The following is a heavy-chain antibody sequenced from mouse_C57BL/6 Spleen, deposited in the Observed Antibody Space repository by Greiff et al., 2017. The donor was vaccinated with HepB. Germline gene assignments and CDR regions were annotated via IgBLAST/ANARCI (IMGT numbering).Heavy chain of an antibody. CDR3: ARSQPLYGSSYGGYFDV. D-gene: IGHD1-1*01. CDR1: GYSFTDYN. Sequence: VQLQQSGPELVKPGASVKISCTASGYSFTDYNMHWVKQSHGKSLEWIGVINPNYGTTSYNQKFKGQATLTVDQSSSTADMQLNSLTSEDSAVYYGARSQPLYGSSYGGYFDVWGTGTTVTVSS. CDR2: INPNYGTT. V-gene: IGHV1-39*01. J-gene: IGHJ1*03.